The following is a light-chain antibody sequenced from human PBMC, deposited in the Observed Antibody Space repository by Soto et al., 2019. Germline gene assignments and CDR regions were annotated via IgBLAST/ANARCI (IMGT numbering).Light chain of an antibody. CDR2: GAS. Sequence: EIVLTQSPGTLSLSPGEGATISCRASQSVSSSYVAWYQQRLGQPPKLLIYGASTRATGIPDRFSGSGSGTDFTLTISRLVPGDFAVYYCQQYSDSSLTFGGGTKVEIK. CDR1: QSVSSSY. J-gene: IGKJ4*01. V-gene: IGKV3-20*01. CDR3: QQYSDSSLT.